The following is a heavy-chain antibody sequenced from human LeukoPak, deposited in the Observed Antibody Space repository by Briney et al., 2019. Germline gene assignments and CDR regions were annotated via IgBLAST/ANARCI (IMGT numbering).Heavy chain of an antibody. CDR2: ISYSGT. CDR3: ARRTSNPVGAIDY. Sequence: SETLSLTCTVSGGSISISNYYWGWIRQPSGRGLEWIGSISYSGTYYNPSLKSRLTISVDTSKNHFSLNLRSVTAADTAVYYCARRTSNPVGAIDYWGQGTLVTVSS. J-gene: IGHJ4*02. CDR1: GGSISISNYY. D-gene: IGHD1-26*01. V-gene: IGHV4-39*01.